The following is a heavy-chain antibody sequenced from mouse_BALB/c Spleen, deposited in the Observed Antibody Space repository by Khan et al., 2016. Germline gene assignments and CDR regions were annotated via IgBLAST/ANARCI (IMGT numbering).Heavy chain of an antibody. D-gene: IGHD1-1*01. V-gene: IGHV4-1*02. CDR2: INPDSSTI. J-gene: IGHJ3*01. Sequence: EVKLLESGGGLVQPGGSLKLSCVVSGFDFSRYWMSWVRQAPGKGLEWIGEINPDSSTINYTPSLKDKFIFSRDNAKSTLYRQLNKVRSKDSALYFCVSPLTTVVAYWGQGTLVTVSA. CDR1: GFDFSRYW. CDR3: VSPLTTVVAY.